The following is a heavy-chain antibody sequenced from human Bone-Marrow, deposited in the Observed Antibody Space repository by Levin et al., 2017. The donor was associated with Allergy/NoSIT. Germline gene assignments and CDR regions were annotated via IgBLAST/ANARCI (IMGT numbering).Heavy chain of an antibody. CDR3: ARDYQGRGSFDY. J-gene: IGHJ4*02. CDR2: IYSGGTT. CDR1: GFIVRSNY. V-gene: IGHV3-66*01. Sequence: GESLKISCAASGFIVRSNYMSWVRQAPGKGLEWVSVIYSGGTTYYADSVKDRFTISRDNSKNTLYLQLNSLRVEDTAVYYCARDYQGRGSFDYWGQGTLVTVSS. D-gene: IGHD3-10*01.